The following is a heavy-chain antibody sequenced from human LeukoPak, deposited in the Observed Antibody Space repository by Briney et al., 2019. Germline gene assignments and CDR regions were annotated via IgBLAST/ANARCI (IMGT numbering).Heavy chain of an antibody. J-gene: IGHJ4*02. CDR1: GYTFTSYY. CDR2: INPSGGST. V-gene: IGHV1-46*01. D-gene: IGHD6-13*01. Sequence: ASVKVSCKASGYTFTSYYMHWVRQAPGQGLEWMGIINPSGGSTSYAQKFQGRVPMTRDTSTSTVYMELSSLRSEDTAVYYCARSGSKDRAAAGYFDYWGQGTLVTVSS. CDR3: ARSGSKDRAAAGYFDY.